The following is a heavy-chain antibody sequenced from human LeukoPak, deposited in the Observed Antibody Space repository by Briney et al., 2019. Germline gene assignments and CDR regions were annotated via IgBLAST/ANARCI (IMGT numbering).Heavy chain of an antibody. D-gene: IGHD1-26*01. J-gene: IGHJ4*02. CDR1: GFTFSSYA. CDR2: TGGSGGST. V-gene: IGHV3-23*01. CDR3: AKGTSGSYSNYYDY. Sequence: GGSLRLSCAASGFTFSSYAMSWVRQAPGKGLEWVSATGGSGGSTYYADSVKGRFTISRDNSKNTLYLQMNSLRAEDTAVYYCAKGTSGSYSNYYDYWGQGTLVTVSS.